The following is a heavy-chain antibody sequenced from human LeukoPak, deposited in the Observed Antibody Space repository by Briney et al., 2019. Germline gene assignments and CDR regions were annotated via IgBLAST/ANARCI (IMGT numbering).Heavy chain of an antibody. CDR3: AYHKGDYDYIYDFDY. CDR1: GFSISSSNW. J-gene: IGHJ4*02. D-gene: IGHD5-12*01. CDR2: IYHSGST. V-gene: IGHV4-4*02. Sequence: PSETLSLTCAASGFSISSSNWRSWVRQPPGQRLEWIGEIYHSGSTNYNPSLKSRVTISVDKSKNQFSLKLSSVTAADTAVYYCAYHKGDYDYIYDFDYWGQGTLLTVSS.